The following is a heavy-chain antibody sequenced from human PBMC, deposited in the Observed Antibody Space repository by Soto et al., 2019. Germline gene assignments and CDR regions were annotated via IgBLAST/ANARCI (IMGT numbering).Heavy chain of an antibody. V-gene: IGHV3-53*05. CDR1: GFTVSSNY. CDR3: ARAMESPTTIFGVVTVGLDY. D-gene: IGHD3-3*01. CDR2: LYSGGTT. Sequence: TGGSLRLSCAASGFTVSSNYMSWVRQAPGKGLEWVSVLYSGGTTYYADSVKGRFTISRDNSKNTLYLQMNSLRAEDTAVYYCARAMESPTTIFGVVTVGLDYWGQGTLVTVSS. J-gene: IGHJ4*02.